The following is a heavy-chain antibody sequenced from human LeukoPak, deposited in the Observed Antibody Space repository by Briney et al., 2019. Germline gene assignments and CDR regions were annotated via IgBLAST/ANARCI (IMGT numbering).Heavy chain of an antibody. CDR2: ISSSSSYI. CDR3: ARDFWSGSV. J-gene: IGHJ6*04. V-gene: IGHV3-21*01. D-gene: IGHD3-3*01. CDR1: GFTFDDYG. Sequence: PGGSLRLSCAASGFTFDDYGLSWVRQAPGKGLEWVSSISSSSSYIYYADSVKGRFTISRDNAKNSLYLQINSLRAEDTAVYYCARDFWSGSVWGKGTTVTVSS.